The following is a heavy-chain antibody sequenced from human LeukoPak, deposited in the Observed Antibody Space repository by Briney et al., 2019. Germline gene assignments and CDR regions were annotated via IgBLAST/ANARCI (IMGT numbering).Heavy chain of an antibody. CDR1: GYTLTELS. CDR2: FDPEDGET. V-gene: IGHV1-24*01. J-gene: IGHJ4*02. CDR3: ATSGITMVRGVIPDY. D-gene: IGHD3-10*01. Sequence: ASVKVSCKVSGYTLTELSMHWVRQAPGKGLEWMGGFDPEDGETIYAQKFQGRVTMTEDTSTDTAYMELSSLRSEDTAVYYCATSGITMVRGVIPDYWGQGTLVTVSS.